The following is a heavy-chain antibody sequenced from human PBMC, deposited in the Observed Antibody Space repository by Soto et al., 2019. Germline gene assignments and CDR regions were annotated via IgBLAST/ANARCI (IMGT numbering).Heavy chain of an antibody. V-gene: IGHV3-49*03. CDR1: GFTFGDYA. Sequence: GGSLRLSCTASGFTFGDYAMSWFRQAPGKGLEWVGFIRSKAYGGTTEFAASGKGRFTISRDDSKSIAYLQMNSLKTEDTAVYYCTLYDYGDNWFDPWGQGTLVTVSS. CDR2: IRSKAYGGTT. J-gene: IGHJ5*02. CDR3: TLYDYGDNWFDP. D-gene: IGHD4-17*01.